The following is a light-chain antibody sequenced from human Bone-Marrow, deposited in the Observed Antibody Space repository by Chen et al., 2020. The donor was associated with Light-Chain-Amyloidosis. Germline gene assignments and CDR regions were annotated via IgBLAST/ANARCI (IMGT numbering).Light chain of an antibody. V-gene: IGKV1-5*03. CDR1: QDIGDW. CDR2: RAS. J-gene: IGKJ2*01. CDR3: QQYKSYTFT. Sequence: DIRMTQSPSNLSASVGDRVTITCRASQDIGDWLAWFQHKPGRAPNLLIYRASNLESGVPSRFTGSGSGTDFTLTISSLQPDDFATYFCQQYKSYTFTFGPGTKL.